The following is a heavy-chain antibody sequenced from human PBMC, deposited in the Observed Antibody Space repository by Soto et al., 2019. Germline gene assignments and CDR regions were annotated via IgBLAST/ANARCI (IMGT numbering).Heavy chain of an antibody. D-gene: IGHD1-26*01. J-gene: IGHJ6*02. CDR2: ISYDGSNK. Sequence: QVQLVESGGGVVQPGRSLRLSCAASGFTFSSYGMHWVRQAPGKGLEWVAVISYDGSNKYYADSVKGRFTSSRDNSNNTLYLQMNSLRAEDTAVYYCAKPFTGPLTWVDVWGQGTTVTVSS. CDR1: GFTFSSYG. CDR3: AKPFTGPLTWVDV. V-gene: IGHV3-30*18.